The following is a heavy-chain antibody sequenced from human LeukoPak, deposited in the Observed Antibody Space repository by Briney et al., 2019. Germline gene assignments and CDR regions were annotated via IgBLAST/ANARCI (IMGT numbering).Heavy chain of an antibody. J-gene: IGHJ6*03. Sequence: ASVKVSCKASGYTFTRHGINWVRQAPGQGLEWMGWISVYNDNTNYAQDFQDRVILTTDTSTSTAYMELRGLRFDDTAVYYCARGVCGASCYFYYMDVWGKGTTVSISS. D-gene: IGHD2-15*01. CDR3: ARGVCGASCYFYYMDV. CDR1: GYTFTRHG. V-gene: IGHV1-18*01. CDR2: ISVYNDNT.